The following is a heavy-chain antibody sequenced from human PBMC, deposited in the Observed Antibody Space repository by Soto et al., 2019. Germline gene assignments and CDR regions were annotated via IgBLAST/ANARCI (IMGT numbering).Heavy chain of an antibody. Sequence: PSQTLSLTCAISGDSVSSNSAAWNWIRQSPSRGIEWPGRTYYRSKWYNDYAVSVKSRITINPDTSKNQFSLQLNSVTPEDTAVYYCARGGLIDYDFWSGYPPQDYYGMDVWGQGTTVTVSS. CDR3: ARGGLIDYDFWSGYPPQDYYGMDV. CDR1: GDSVSSNSAA. J-gene: IGHJ6*02. CDR2: TYYRSKWYN. D-gene: IGHD3-3*01. V-gene: IGHV6-1*01.